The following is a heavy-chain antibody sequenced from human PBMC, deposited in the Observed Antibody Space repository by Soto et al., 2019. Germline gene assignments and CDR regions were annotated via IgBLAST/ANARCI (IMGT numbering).Heavy chain of an antibody. CDR1: CYTFTLYG. D-gene: IGHD2-21*01. Sequence: QVQLVQSGSEVNKPGASVKVSCKTSCYTFTLYGISWVRQAPGHGLEWMGWISTYNGNTKYAQKLQGRVTLTTDTSTSTAYMELRSLKSDDTAVYYCARMIASSLDYWGQGTLVTVSS. V-gene: IGHV1-18*04. CDR3: ARMIASSLDY. J-gene: IGHJ4*02. CDR2: ISTYNGNT.